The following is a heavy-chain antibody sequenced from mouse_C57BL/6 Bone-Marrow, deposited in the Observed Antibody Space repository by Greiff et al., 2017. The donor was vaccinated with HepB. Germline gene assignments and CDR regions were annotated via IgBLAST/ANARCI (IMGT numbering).Heavy chain of an antibody. CDR3: ARGPHYYGSSYSYYFDY. CDR2: IDPSDSYT. CDR1: GYTFTSYW. J-gene: IGHJ2*01. V-gene: IGHV1-69*01. D-gene: IGHD1-1*01. Sequence: QVQLQQPGAELVMPGASVKLSCKASGYTFTSYWMHWVKQRPGQGLEWIGEIDPSDSYTNYNQKFKGKSTLTVDKSSSTAYMQLSSLTSEDSAVYYCARGPHYYGSSYSYYFDYWGQGTTLTVSS.